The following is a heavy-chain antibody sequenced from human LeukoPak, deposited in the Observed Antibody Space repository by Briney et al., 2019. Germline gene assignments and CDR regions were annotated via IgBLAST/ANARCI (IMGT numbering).Heavy chain of an antibody. V-gene: IGHV3-21*01. CDR3: VRSLGYCSGGSYYYFEY. CDR1: GFTFNTYS. CDR2: ISRSSDYI. J-gene: IGHJ4*02. D-gene: IGHD2-15*01. Sequence: GGSLRLSCAASGFTFNTYSMNWVRQAPGKGLEWVSAISRSSDYIYYADSVKGRFTISRDNAKNSLYLQMNSLRAEDTAVYYCVRSLGYCSGGSYYYFEYWGQGTLVTVSS.